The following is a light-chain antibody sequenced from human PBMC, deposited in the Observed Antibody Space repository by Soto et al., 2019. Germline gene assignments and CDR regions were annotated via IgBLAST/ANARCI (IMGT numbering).Light chain of an antibody. Sequence: DIPMTQSPSSLSASVGDRVTIPCPASQRISSYLNWYQQKPGRDPRLLIYAASSLQSGVPSRFSGSGSATEFTLTISSLQPDDVATYYCQHYNSYSEAFGQGTKVDI. V-gene: IGKV1-39*01. CDR1: QRISSY. J-gene: IGKJ1*01. CDR2: AAS. CDR3: QHYNSYSEA.